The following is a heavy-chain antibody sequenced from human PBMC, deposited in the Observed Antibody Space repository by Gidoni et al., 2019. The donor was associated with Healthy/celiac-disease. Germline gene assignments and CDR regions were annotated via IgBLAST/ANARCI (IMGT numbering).Heavy chain of an antibody. V-gene: IGHV1-46*03. CDR1: GYTFTSYY. J-gene: IGHJ6*02. CDR2: IKPSGCST. Sequence: QVQRVQSGAEVKKPGASVKVSCKGSGYTFTSYYMHWVRQAPGQGLELMGIIKPSGCSTSYAQKFQGRVTMTRDTSTSTVYMELSSLRSEDTAVYYCAREPYCGGDCSNYYGMDVWCQGTTVTVSS. CDR3: AREPYCGGDCSNYYGMDV. D-gene: IGHD2-21*01.